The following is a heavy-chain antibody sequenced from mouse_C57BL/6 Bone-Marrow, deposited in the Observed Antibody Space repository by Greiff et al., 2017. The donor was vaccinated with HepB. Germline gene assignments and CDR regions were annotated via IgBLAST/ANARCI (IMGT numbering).Heavy chain of an antibody. CDR2: IWSGGST. Sequence: QVQLQQSGPGLVQPSQSLSITCTVSGFSLTSYGVHWVRQSPGKGLEWLVVIWSGGSTDYNAAFISRLSISKDNSKSQVFFKMNSLQADDTAIYYCARNEGLRFAYWGQGTLVTVSA. J-gene: IGHJ3*01. CDR3: ARNEGLRFAY. D-gene: IGHD2-4*01. V-gene: IGHV2-2*01. CDR1: GFSLTSYG.